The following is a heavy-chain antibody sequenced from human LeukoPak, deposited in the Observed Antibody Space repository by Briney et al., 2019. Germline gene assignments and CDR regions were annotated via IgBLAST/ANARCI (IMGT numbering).Heavy chain of an antibody. CDR3: TTAFHDYKGNWFDP. CDR2: IKSNADGGTA. D-gene: IGHD4-11*01. CDR1: GITFSDAW. V-gene: IGHV3-15*01. Sequence: PGGSLRLSCTASGITFSDAWMTWVRQAPGKGLEWLGRIKSNADGGTADYAAPVKGRFTISRDDSKNTLYLQMNSLKTEDTAVYYCTTAFHDYKGNWFDPWGQGTLVTVSS. J-gene: IGHJ5*02.